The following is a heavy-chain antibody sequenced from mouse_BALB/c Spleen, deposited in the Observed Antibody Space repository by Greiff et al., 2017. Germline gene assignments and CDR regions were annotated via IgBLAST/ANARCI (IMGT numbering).Heavy chain of an antibody. CDR3: ARSYYCGSSYDYAMDY. CDR2: IDPYNGGT. V-gene: IGHV1S135*01. CDR1: GYSFTDYN. D-gene: IGHD1-1*01. Sequence: EVQLQQSGPELVKPGASVKVSCKASGYSFTDYNMYWVKQSPGKSLEWIGYIDPYNGGTSYNQKFKGKATLTVDKSSSTAFMHLNSLTSEDSAVYYCARSYYCGSSYDYAMDYWGQGTSVTVSS. J-gene: IGHJ4*01.